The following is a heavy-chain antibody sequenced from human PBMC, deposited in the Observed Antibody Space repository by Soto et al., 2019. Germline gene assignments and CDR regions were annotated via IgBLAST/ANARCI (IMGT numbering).Heavy chain of an antibody. CDR3: ASGNYGTGNQGAFDI. D-gene: IGHD3-10*01. CDR1: GYTFTSYG. J-gene: IGHJ3*02. Sequence: ASVKVSCKASGYTFTSYGISWVRQAPGQGLEWMGWISAYNGNTNYAQKLQGRVTMTTDTSTSTAYMELRSLRSDDTAVYYCASGNYGTGNQGAFDIWGQGTMVSVSS. CDR2: ISAYNGNT. V-gene: IGHV1-18*01.